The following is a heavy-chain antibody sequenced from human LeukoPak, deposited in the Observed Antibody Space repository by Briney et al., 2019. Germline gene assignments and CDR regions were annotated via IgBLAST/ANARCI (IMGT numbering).Heavy chain of an antibody. J-gene: IGHJ5*02. V-gene: IGHV1-69*13. Sequence: SVKVSCKASGYTFTGYYMHWVRQAPGQGLKWMGGIIPIFGTANYAQKFQGRVTITADESTSTAYMELSSLRSEDTAVYYCAGGGFLSPWGQGTLVTVSS. CDR2: IIPIFGTA. D-gene: IGHD3-16*01. CDR1: GYTFTGYY. CDR3: AGGGFLSP.